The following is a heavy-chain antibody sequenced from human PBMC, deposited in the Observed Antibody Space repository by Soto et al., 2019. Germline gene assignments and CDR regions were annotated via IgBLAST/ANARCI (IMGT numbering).Heavy chain of an antibody. D-gene: IGHD2-21*01. CDR1: GFTFGDYA. V-gene: IGHV3-49*03. CDR3: TTDVTPSIVVVIAINY. Sequence: PGGSLRLSCTASGFTFGDYAMSWFRQAPGKGLEWVGCIKSKTDGGTTEYAASVKGRFTISRDDSKNTLYLQMNSLKTEDTAVYYCTTDVTPSIVVVIAINYWGQGTLVTVSS. J-gene: IGHJ4*02. CDR2: IKSKTDGGTT.